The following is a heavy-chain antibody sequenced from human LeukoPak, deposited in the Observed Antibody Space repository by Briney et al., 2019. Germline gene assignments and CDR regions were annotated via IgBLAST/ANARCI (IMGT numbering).Heavy chain of an antibody. J-gene: IGHJ3*02. D-gene: IGHD5-18*01. CDR1: GFTFSDYY. Sequence: GGSLRLSCAASGFTFSDYYMSWIRQAPGKGLEWVSYISSSGSTIYYADSVKGRFTISRDNAKNSLYLQMNSLRSDDTAVYYCARECGYSNGFAFDIWGQGTMVTVSS. CDR2: ISSSGSTI. V-gene: IGHV3-11*01. CDR3: ARECGYSNGFAFDI.